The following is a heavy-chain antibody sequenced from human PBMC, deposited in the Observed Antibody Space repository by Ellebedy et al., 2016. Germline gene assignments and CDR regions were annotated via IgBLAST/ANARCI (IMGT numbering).Heavy chain of an antibody. J-gene: IGHJ4*02. D-gene: IGHD6-19*01. CDR1: GASISSYC. Sequence: SETLSLTCTVSGASISSYCWNWIRQSPGKGLEWIGYIYYSGSTNYNPSLKSRVTISGDTSKNQFSLKLSSVTAADTAVYYCARGQWLDISLGAAGFDCWGQGTLVTVSS. CDR3: ARGQWLDISLGAAGFDC. V-gene: IGHV4-59*01. CDR2: IYYSGST.